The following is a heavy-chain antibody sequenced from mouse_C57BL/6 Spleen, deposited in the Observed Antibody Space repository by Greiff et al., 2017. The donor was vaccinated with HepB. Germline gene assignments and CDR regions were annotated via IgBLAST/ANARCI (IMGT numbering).Heavy chain of an antibody. CDR3: VRHESLYARDY. V-gene: IGHV10-1*01. CDR1: GFSFNTYA. CDR2: IRSKSNNYAT. Sequence: EVKLMESGGGLVQPKGSLKLSCAASGFSFNTYAMNWVRQAPGKGLEWVARIRSKSNNYATYYADSVKDRFTISRDDSESMLYLQMNNLKTEDTAMYYCVRHESLYARDYWGQGTSVTVSS. J-gene: IGHJ4*01.